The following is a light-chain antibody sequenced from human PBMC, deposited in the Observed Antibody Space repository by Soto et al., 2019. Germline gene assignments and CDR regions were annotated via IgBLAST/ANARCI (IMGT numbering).Light chain of an antibody. CDR3: AAWDGSLSGVV. Sequence: QSVLTQPPSASGTPGQRVTISCSGSSSNIGRNYVYWYQQLPGTVPQLLIYGNIERPSRVPDRFSGSKSGTSASLAISGLRSEDEAEYYCAAWDGSLSGVVFGGGTKLTVL. V-gene: IGLV1-47*01. CDR2: GNI. CDR1: SSNIGRNY. J-gene: IGLJ2*01.